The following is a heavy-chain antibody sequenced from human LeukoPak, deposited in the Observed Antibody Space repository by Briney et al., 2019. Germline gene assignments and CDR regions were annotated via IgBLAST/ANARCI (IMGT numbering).Heavy chain of an antibody. D-gene: IGHD5-24*01. CDR1: GGSINNGGYY. V-gene: IGHV4-31*03. CDR2: IYYSGST. CDR3: ARKGATTYYFEY. Sequence: SQTLSLTCTVSGGSINNGGYYWSWIRQHPGKGLEWIGYIYYSGSTYYNPSLKSRVTISVDTSKNQSSLNLSSVTAADTAVYYCARKGATTYYFEYWGQGTLVTVSS. J-gene: IGHJ4*02.